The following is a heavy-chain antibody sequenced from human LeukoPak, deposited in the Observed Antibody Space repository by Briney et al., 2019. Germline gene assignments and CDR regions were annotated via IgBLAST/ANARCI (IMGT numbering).Heavy chain of an antibody. CDR2: IYASGST. CDR1: GGSISSGSYY. D-gene: IGHD5-24*01. Sequence: SETLSLTCTVSGGSISSGSYYWSWIRQPAWKGLEWIGRIYASGSTNYNPSLKSRVTISVDTSKNQFSLKLSSVTAADTAVYYCARGMATINFDYWGQGTLVTVSS. J-gene: IGHJ4*02. V-gene: IGHV4-61*02. CDR3: ARGMATINFDY.